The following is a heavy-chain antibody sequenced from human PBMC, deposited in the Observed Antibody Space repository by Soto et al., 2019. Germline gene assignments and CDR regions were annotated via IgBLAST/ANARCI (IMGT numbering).Heavy chain of an antibody. Sequence: SETLSLTCTVSGGSINTYYWNWIRQPPGKGLEWIAYIYYNGNTDSNPSLESRVTISLDTPKNQLSLKLSSVTAADTAVYYCSLGYHGYSYANFDYRGPGILVTVSS. V-gene: IGHV4-59*01. J-gene: IGHJ4*02. CDR2: IYYNGNT. D-gene: IGHD5-18*01. CDR3: SLGYHGYSYANFDY. CDR1: GGSINTYY.